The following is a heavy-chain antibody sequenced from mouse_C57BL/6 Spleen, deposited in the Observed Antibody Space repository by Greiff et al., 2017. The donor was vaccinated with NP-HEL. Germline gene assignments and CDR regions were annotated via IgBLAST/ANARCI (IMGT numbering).Heavy chain of an antibody. CDR1: GYTFTDYY. CDR3: ARRHFRENAIDY. Sequence: VQLQQSGPELVKPGASVKISCKASGYTFTDYYMNWVKQSHGKSLEWIGDINPNNGGTSYNQKFKGKATLTVDKSSSTAYMELRSLTSEDSAVYYCARRHFRENAIDYWGQGTSVTVSS. D-gene: IGHD3-3*01. CDR2: INPNNGGT. V-gene: IGHV1-26*01. J-gene: IGHJ4*01.